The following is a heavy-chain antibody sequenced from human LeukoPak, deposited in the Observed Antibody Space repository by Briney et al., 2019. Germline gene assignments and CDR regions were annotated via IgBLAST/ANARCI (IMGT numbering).Heavy chain of an antibody. CDR3: ARVVGGNYYGSETGDY. D-gene: IGHD3-10*01. V-gene: IGHV1-2*02. J-gene: IGHJ4*02. Sequence: ASVKVSCKVSGYTLTELSMHWVRQAPGQGLEWMGWINPNSGGTNYAQKFQGRVTMTRDTSINAAYMELSRLTSDDTAVYYCARVVGGNYYGSETGDYWGQGSLVTVSS. CDR2: INPNSGGT. CDR1: GYTLTELS.